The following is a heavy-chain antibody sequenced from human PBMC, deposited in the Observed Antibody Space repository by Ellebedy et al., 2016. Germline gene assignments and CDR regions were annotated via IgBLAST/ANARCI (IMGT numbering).Heavy chain of an antibody. CDR1: GGSISNSNYY. V-gene: IGHV4-39*01. J-gene: IGHJ6*02. D-gene: IGHD6-25*01. Sequence: SETLSLTCTVSGGSISNSNYYWGWIRQPPGKGLEWIGSIYYSGSTYYNPSLKSRVTISVDTSKNQFSLKLSSVTAADTVVYYCARHGDTSERYYYYGMDVWGQGTTITVSS. CDR3: ARHGDTSERYYYYGMDV. CDR2: IYYSGST.